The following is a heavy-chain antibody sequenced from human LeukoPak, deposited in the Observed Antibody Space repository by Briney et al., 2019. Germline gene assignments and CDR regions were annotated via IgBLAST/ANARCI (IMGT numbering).Heavy chain of an antibody. CDR1: GFGFSVLT. CDR3: AREVGATIYFDY. Sequence: GGSLRLSCAASGFGFSVLTMNWVRQAPGKGLEWVANIRQDGSEKYYVDSVKGRFTISRDNAKNSLYLQMNSLRAEDTAVYHCAREVGATIYFDYWGQGILVTVSS. CDR2: IRQDGSEK. D-gene: IGHD1-26*01. J-gene: IGHJ4*02. V-gene: IGHV3-7*04.